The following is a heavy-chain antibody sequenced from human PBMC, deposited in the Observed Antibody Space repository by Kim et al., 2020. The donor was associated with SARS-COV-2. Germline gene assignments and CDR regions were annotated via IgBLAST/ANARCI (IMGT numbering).Heavy chain of an antibody. CDR3: TGKGSGHIYGMDV. J-gene: IGHJ6*02. Sequence: CADSVKGRFTFPRDSAMNTQYLQMTSLRVEDTAVYYCTGKGSGHIYGMDVWGQGTTVTVS. V-gene: IGHV3-74*01. D-gene: IGHD3-10*01.